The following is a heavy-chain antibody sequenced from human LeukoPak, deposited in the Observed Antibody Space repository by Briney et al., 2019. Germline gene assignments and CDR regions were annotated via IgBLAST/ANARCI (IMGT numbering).Heavy chain of an antibody. J-gene: IGHJ4*02. CDR1: GTSFSSYY. Sequence: NPSETLSLTCAVSGTSFSSYYGSWIRQPPGKGLEWIGEVNHSGYTNDNPSLKSRVTISVDTSKNQFSLRLRSVTAADTGVYFCARMTTGHDFWGQGTLVTVSS. V-gene: IGHV4-34*01. CDR3: ARMTTGHDF. D-gene: IGHD4-17*01. CDR2: VNHSGYT.